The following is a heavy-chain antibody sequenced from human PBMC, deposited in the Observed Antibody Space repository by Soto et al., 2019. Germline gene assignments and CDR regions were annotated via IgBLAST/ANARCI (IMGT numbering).Heavy chain of an antibody. CDR1: GYTFTAYD. Sequence: QEQLVQSGAEVKKPGASVKVSCKTSGYTFTAYDINWVRQATGQVLEWIGWMNPNSGETGYAQQFQGGVTMTRSASLSTAYLELSSLRSEDTAGYYCARVAVAARPRWYNWFDPWGQGTLVTVSS. CDR3: ARVAVAARPRWYNWFDP. V-gene: IGHV1-8*01. CDR2: MNPNSGET. D-gene: IGHD2-15*01. J-gene: IGHJ5*02.